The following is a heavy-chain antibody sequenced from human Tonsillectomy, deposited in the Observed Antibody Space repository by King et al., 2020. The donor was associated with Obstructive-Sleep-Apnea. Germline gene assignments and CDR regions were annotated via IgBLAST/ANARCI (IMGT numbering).Heavy chain of an antibody. CDR2: ISNDGSNK. J-gene: IGHJ4*02. D-gene: IGHD3-10*01. V-gene: IGHV3-30-3*01. CDR1: GFTFSSYA. CDR3: ARPIFRGGILGVGFDY. Sequence: VQLVQSGGGVVQPGRSLRLSCAASGFTFSSYALHWVRQAPGKGLEWVAVISNDGSNKYYADSVKGRFTISRDNSKNTLFLQMNSLRPEDTAVYYCARPIFRGGILGVGFDYWGQGILLTVSS.